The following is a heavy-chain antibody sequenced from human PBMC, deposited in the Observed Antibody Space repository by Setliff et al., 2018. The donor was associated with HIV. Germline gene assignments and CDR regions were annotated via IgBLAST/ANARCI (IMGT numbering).Heavy chain of an antibody. CDR2: INPTGGKT. Sequence: ASVKVSCKASGYTFTSYYIYWVRQAPGQGLEWMGIINPTGGKTNYAQKFQGRVTITADESTSTAYMELSSLRAEDTAVYYCAKDGRAIFGVEYYYYYYMEVWGKGTTVTVSS. CDR1: GYTFTSYY. V-gene: IGHV1-46*01. CDR3: AKDGRAIFGVEYYYYYYMEV. D-gene: IGHD3-3*01. J-gene: IGHJ6*03.